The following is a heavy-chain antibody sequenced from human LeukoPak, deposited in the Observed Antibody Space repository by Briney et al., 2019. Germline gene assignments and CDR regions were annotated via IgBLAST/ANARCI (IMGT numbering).Heavy chain of an antibody. CDR3: ARHESGRYCSSASCYTFDY. V-gene: IGHV4-39*01. D-gene: IGHD2-2*02. CDR2: IYYSGST. Sequence: SETLSLTCTVSDGSISSSSYYWGWIRQPPGKGLEWIGSIYYSGSTYYNPSLKSRVTISVDTSKNQFSLKLSSVTAADTAVYYCARHESGRYCSSASCYTFDYWGQGTLVTVSS. CDR1: DGSISSSSYY. J-gene: IGHJ4*02.